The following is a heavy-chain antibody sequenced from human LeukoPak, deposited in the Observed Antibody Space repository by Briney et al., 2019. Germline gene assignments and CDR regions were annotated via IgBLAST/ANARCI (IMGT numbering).Heavy chain of an antibody. CDR3: ARNLWFGESSDAFDM. CDR2: INPKSGGT. D-gene: IGHD3-10*01. V-gene: IGHV1-2*02. J-gene: IGHJ3*02. Sequence: ASVKVSCKVSGYTLTELSIHWVRQAPGQGLEWMGWINPKSGGTNYAQKFQGRVTMTRDTSIGTAYMDMSSLRSDDTAVYYCARNLWFGESSDAFDMWGQGTMVTVSS. CDR1: GYTLTELS.